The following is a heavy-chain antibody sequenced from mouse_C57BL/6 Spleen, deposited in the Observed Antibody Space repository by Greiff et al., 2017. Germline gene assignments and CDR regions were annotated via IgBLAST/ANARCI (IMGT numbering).Heavy chain of an antibody. Sequence: QVQLQQSGPELVKPGASVKISCKASGYAFSSSWMNWVKQRPGKGLEWIGRIYPGDGDTNYNGKFKGKATLTADKSSSTAYMQLSSLTSEDSAVYFCARCDYYGSSSCAYWGQGTLVTVSA. CDR2: IYPGDGDT. D-gene: IGHD1-1*01. V-gene: IGHV1-82*01. J-gene: IGHJ3*01. CDR1: GYAFSSSW. CDR3: ARCDYYGSSSCAY.